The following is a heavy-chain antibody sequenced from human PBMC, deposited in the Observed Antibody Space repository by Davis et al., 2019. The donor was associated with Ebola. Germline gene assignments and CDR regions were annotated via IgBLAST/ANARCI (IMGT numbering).Heavy chain of an antibody. D-gene: IGHD3-10*01. V-gene: IGHV1-69*05. CDR1: GGTFSSYA. CDR3: ARAVAMVLPYNWFDP. J-gene: IGHJ5*02. CDR2: IIPIFGTA. Sequence: SVKVSCKASGGTFSSYAISWVRQAPGQGLEWMGGIIPIFGTANYAQKFQGRVTMTTDTSTSTAYMELRSLRSDDTAVYYCARAVAMVLPYNWFDPWGQGTLVTVSS.